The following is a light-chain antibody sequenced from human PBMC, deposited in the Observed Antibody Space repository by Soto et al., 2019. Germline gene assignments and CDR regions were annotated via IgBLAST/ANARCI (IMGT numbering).Light chain of an antibody. J-gene: IGLJ2*01. Sequence: QSVLTQPPSVSAAPGQRVTIFCSGSSSNIGNNYVSWYRQFPGTAPKLLICEDDKRPPGIPDRFSGSKSGSSATLAITGIQTGDEADYYCGTWDSSLSAGVFGGGTQLTVL. V-gene: IGLV1-51*02. CDR1: SSNIGNNY. CDR3: GTWDSSLSAGV. CDR2: EDD.